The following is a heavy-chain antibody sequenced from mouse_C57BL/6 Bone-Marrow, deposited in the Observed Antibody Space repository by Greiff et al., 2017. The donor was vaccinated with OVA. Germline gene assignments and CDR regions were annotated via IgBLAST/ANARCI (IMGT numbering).Heavy chain of an antibody. CDR1: GYTFTSYG. V-gene: IGHV1-81*01. CDR2: IYPRSGNT. D-gene: IGHD1-2*01. J-gene: IGHJ3*01. Sequence: QVQLKESGAELARPGASVKLSCKASGYTFTSYGISWVKQRTGQGLEWIGEIYPRSGNTYYNEKFKGKATLTADKSSSTAYMELRSLTSEDSAVYFCAATMRGYGFAYWGQGTLVTVSA. CDR3: AATMRGYGFAY.